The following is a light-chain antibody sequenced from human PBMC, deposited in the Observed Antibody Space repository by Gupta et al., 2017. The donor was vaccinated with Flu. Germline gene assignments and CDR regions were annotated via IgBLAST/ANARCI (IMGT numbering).Light chain of an antibody. Sequence: DIVMTQAPRSLPFTPGEPASISCRSSQSLLHSNGYNYLDWYLQKPGQSPQLLIYLGSNRAPGVPDRFSGSGSGTDFTLKISRVEAEDVGVYYCKQDIQTRLTFGGGTKVEIK. CDR2: LGS. CDR1: QSLLHSNGYNY. V-gene: IGKV2-28*01. CDR3: KQDIQTRLT. J-gene: IGKJ4*01.